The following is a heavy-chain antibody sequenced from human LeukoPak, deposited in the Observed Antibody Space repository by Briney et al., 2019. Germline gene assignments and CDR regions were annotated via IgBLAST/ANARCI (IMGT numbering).Heavy chain of an antibody. CDR1: GFTFSSYG. Sequence: GGSLRLSCAASGFTFSSYGMHWVRQAPGKGLEWVAVISYDGSNKYYADSVKGRFTISRDNSKNTLYLLMNSLRAEDPAVYYCAELGITMIGGVWGKGTTVTISS. V-gene: IGHV3-30*18. J-gene: IGHJ6*04. D-gene: IGHD3-10*02. CDR2: ISYDGSNK. CDR3: AELGITMIGGV.